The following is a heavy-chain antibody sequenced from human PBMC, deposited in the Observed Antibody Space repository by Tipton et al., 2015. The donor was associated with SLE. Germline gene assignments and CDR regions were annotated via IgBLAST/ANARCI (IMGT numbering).Heavy chain of an antibody. J-gene: IGHJ4*02. CDR3: ARHLYDFWSGYFDY. CDR1: GGSFSGHY. CDR2: INHSGST. Sequence: LRLSCAVYGGSFSGHYWSWIRQPPGQGLEWIGEINHSGSTNYSPSLKSRVTISVDTSRNQFSLKLRSVTAADTAAYYCARHLYDFWSGYFDYWGQGTLVTVSS. D-gene: IGHD3-3*01. V-gene: IGHV4-34*01.